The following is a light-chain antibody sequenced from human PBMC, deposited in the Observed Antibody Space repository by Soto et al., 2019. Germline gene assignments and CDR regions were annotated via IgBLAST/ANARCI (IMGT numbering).Light chain of an antibody. CDR2: LGS. CDR1: QSLLYSNGYNY. J-gene: IGKJ1*01. Sequence: DIVMAQSPLSLSVTPGEPASVSCRSSQSLLYSNGYNYLDWYLQKPGQSPQLLIYLGSNRASGVPDRFSGSGSGTDFTLQISRVEAEDVGIYYCMQALEIPETFGQGTKVEIK. V-gene: IGKV2-28*01. CDR3: MQALEIPET.